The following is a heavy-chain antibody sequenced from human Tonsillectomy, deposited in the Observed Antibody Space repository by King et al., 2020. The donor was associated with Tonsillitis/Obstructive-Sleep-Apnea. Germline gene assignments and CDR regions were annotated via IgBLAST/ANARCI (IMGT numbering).Heavy chain of an antibody. Sequence: DVQLVESGGGLVKPGGSLTLSCAASGFIFSSYSMNWVRQTPGKGLEWVSSISSSSNYIYYADSVKGRFTISIDNAKNSLYLQMNTLRAEDTALYYCARDLTAQGVPDYWGQGTLVTVAS. V-gene: IGHV3-21*01. J-gene: IGHJ4*02. CDR2: ISSSSNYI. CDR3: ARDLTAQGVPDY. CDR1: GFIFSSYS. D-gene: IGHD3-10*01.